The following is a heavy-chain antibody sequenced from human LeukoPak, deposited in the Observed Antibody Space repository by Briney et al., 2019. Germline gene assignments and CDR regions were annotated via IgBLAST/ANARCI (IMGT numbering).Heavy chain of an antibody. CDR2: ISGSGGST. J-gene: IGHJ4*02. CDR1: GFTFSSYA. Sequence: GGSLRLSCAASGFTFSSYAMSWVRQAPGKGLEWVSAISGSGGSTYYADSVKGRFTISRDNSKNTLYLQMNSLRADDTAVYYCATDYYDSSGYYTGTYWGQGTLVTVSS. D-gene: IGHD3-22*01. CDR3: ATDYYDSSGYYTGTY. V-gene: IGHV3-23*01.